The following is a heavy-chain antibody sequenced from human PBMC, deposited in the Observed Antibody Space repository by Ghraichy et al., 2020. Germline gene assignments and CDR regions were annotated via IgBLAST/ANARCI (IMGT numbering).Heavy chain of an antibody. J-gene: IGHJ6*02. Sequence: GGSLRLSCAASGFTFSSYGMHWVRQAPGKGLEWVAVISYDGSNKYYADSVKGRFTISRDNSKNTLYLQMNSLRAEDTAVYYCAKDLPRGVLRFLEWTRYYYYGMDVWGQGTTVTVSS. D-gene: IGHD3-3*01. V-gene: IGHV3-30*18. CDR2: ISYDGSNK. CDR1: GFTFSSYG. CDR3: AKDLPRGVLRFLEWTRYYYYGMDV.